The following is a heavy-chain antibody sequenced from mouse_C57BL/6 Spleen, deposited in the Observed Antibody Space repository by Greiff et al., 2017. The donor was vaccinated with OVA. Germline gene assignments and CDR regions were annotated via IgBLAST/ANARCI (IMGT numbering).Heavy chain of an antibody. D-gene: IGHD1-1*01. J-gene: IGHJ4*01. CDR2: INPNYGTT. Sequence: EVQLQESGPELVKPGASVKISCKASGYSFTDYNMNWVKQSNGKSLEWIGVINPNYGTTSYNQKFKGKATLTVDQSSSTAYMQLNSLTSEDSAVYYCARYGIPITTVLAPAMDYWGQGTSVTVSS. CDR3: ARYGIPITTVLAPAMDY. V-gene: IGHV1-39*01. CDR1: GYSFTDYN.